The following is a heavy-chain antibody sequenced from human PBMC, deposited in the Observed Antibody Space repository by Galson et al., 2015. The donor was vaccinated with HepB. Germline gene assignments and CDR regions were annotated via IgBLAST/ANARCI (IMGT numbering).Heavy chain of an antibody. CDR1: GDSVSSTSAA. J-gene: IGHJ5*02. CDR3: ARSTGVKDPWFDP. D-gene: IGHD2-2*01. V-gene: IGHV6-1*01. CDR2: TYYRSKWYN. Sequence: CAISGDSVSSTSAAWNWIRQSPSRGLEWLGRTYYRSKWYNDYAVSVKSRITINPDTSKNQFSLQLNSVTPVDTAVYYCARSTGVKDPWFDPWGQGTLVTVSS.